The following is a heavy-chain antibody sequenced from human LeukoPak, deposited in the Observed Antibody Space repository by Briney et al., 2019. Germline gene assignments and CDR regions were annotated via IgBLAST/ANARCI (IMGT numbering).Heavy chain of an antibody. D-gene: IGHD6-13*01. CDR2: ISGSGGTT. CDR1: RFTFNSYA. J-gene: IGHJ4*02. CDR3: AKGRSYSSSWPYYFDY. V-gene: IGHV3-23*01. Sequence: GYLRLSCAASRFTFNSYAMSWVRQAPGKGLEWVSAISGSGGTTYYADSVKGRFTISRDNSKNTMYLQMNSLRAEDTAVYYCAKGRSYSSSWPYYFDYWGQGTLVTVSS.